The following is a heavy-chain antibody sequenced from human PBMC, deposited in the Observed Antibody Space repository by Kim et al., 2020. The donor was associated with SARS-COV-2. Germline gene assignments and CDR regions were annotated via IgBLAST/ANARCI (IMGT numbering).Heavy chain of an antibody. J-gene: IGHJ4*02. CDR1: GFTFSSYA. Sequence: GGSLRLSCAASGFTFSSYAMSWVRQAPGKGLEWVSAISGSGGSTYYADSVKGRFTISRDNSKNTLYLQMNSLRAEDTAVYYCATYGANYYDSSGYLSFDYWGQGTLVTVSS. CDR3: ATYGANYYDSSGYLSFDY. V-gene: IGHV3-23*01. D-gene: IGHD3-22*01. CDR2: ISGSGGST.